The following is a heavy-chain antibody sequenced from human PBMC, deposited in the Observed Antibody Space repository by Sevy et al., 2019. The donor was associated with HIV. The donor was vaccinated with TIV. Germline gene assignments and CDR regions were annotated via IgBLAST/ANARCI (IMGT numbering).Heavy chain of an antibody. CDR2: INHREVT. CDR3: VRFDTKIKIFGVPRGAY. J-gene: IGHJ4*02. Sequence: SETLSLTCTVYGGSFSDFYWNWIRQSPGKGLEWIGEINHREVTNYNPSLKSRATISAEASNRQFSLKLTSVTAADTAVYYCVRFDTKIKIFGVPRGAYWGPGTLVTVSS. CDR1: GGSFSDFY. D-gene: IGHD3-3*01. V-gene: IGHV4-34*01.